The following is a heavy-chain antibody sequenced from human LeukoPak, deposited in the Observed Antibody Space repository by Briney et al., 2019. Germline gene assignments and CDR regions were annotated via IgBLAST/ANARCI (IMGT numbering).Heavy chain of an antibody. J-gene: IGHJ5*02. CDR2: INTSGSS. Sequence: SETLSLTCAVYGGPFSGYYWSWIRQPAGKGLEWIGRINTSGSSNYNPSLRSRVTMSVDTSKNQFSLNLSSVTAADTAVYYCAREGGGPRWLDPWGQGTLVTVSS. CDR1: GGPFSGYY. V-gene: IGHV4-4*07. D-gene: IGHD6-25*01. CDR3: AREGGGPRWLDP.